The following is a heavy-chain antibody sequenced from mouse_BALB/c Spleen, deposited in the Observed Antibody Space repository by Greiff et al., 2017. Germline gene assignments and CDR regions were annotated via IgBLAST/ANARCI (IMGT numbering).Heavy chain of an antibody. Sequence: VQVVESGPGLVAPSQSLSITCTVSGFSLTSYDISWIRQPPGKGLEWLGVIWTGGGTNYNSAFMSRLSISKDNSKSQVFLKMNSLQTDDTAIYYCVRDLRGDYWGQGTTLTVSS. CDR3: VRDLRGDY. V-gene: IGHV2-9-2*01. CDR1: GFSLTSYD. J-gene: IGHJ2*01. CDR2: IWTGGGT.